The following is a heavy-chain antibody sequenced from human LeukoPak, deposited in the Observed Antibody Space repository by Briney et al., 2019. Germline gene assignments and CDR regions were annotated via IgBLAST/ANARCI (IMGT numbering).Heavy chain of an antibody. D-gene: IGHD2-21*01. Sequence: GGSLRLSCAASGFTFSSYAMSWVRQAPGKGLEWVSSINNSGGSTYYADSVKGRFTISRDNAKNSLYLQMNSLRDEDTAIYYCARGRGSSWGQGTLVTVSS. CDR2: INNSGGST. CDR1: GFTFSSYA. CDR3: ARGRGSS. V-gene: IGHV3-23*01. J-gene: IGHJ5*02.